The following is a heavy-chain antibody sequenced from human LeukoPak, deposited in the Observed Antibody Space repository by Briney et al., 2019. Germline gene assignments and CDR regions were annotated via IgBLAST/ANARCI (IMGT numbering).Heavy chain of an antibody. Sequence: GGSLRLSCADSGFTFSNYWMSWVRQAPGKGLEWVANIKQDGSEKFYVDSVKGRLTISRDNAKNSLYLQMNSLRVEDTAVYYCARVQGSSGPGIFEYWGQGTLVTVSS. CDR1: GFTFSNYW. CDR2: IKQDGSEK. J-gene: IGHJ4*02. V-gene: IGHV3-7*01. D-gene: IGHD6-19*01. CDR3: ARVQGSSGPGIFEY.